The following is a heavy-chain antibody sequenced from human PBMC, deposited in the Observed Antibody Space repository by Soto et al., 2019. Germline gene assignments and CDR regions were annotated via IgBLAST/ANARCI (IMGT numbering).Heavy chain of an antibody. J-gene: IGHJ1*01. D-gene: IGHD4-17*01. CDR2: ISPLKGRT. CDR1: GYTITSYG. V-gene: IGHV1-18*04. Sequence: QVQLVQSGPDLKRPGASMKVSCKASGYTITSYGISWVRQAPGQGLEWMAWISPLKGRTQYSQKAQGRVTLSTDTSSNTAYMETTTLRVDDTAVYYCAMNYGDRPEYFKHWGQGTLVTVS. CDR3: AMNYGDRPEYFKH.